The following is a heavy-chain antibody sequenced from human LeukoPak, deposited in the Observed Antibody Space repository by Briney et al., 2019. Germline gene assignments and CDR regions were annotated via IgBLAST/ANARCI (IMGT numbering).Heavy chain of an antibody. CDR2: ISYDGSNK. CDR3: AKDSHYGDSYVDY. CDR1: GFTFSRYG. J-gene: IGHJ4*02. V-gene: IGHV3-30*18. Sequence: GGSLRLSCAPSGFTFSRYGMHWVHQAPGRGLEWVAVISYDGSNKYYADSVKGRFTVSRDNSKNTLYLQMNSLRAEDTAVYYCAKDSHYGDSYVDYWGQGTLVTVS. D-gene: IGHD4-17*01.